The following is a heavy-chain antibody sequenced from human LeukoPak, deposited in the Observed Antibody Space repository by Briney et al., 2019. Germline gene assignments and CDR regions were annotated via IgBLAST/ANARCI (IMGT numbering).Heavy chain of an antibody. J-gene: IGHJ6*02. Sequence: GGYLCLSCAASGFTFYGYGRQWVRPGPGQGLVGGVVIWFDGSNKYYADSVKGRVDISRDNSKNTLYLQMNSLRAEDTAVYYCARIPLECGGDCYSGDSYFYYYYGMDVWGQGTTVTVSS. CDR2: IWFDGSNK. CDR1: GFTFYGYG. D-gene: IGHD2-21*02. V-gene: IGHV3-33*01. CDR3: ARIPLECGGDCYSGDSYFYYYYGMDV.